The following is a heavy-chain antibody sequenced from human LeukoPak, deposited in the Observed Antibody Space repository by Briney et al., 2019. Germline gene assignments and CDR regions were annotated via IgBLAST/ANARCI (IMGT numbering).Heavy chain of an antibody. V-gene: IGHV3-11*01. CDR2: ISSSGSTI. Sequence: GGSLRLSCAASGFTFSDFYMSWIRQAPGKGLEWVSYISSSGSTIYYADSVKGRFPISRDNAKNSLYLQVNSLGAEDTAVYYCASTADPYYYDSSGYYEILGYAMDVWGQGTTVTVSS. CDR3: ASTADPYYYDSSGYYEILGYAMDV. J-gene: IGHJ6*02. CDR1: GFTFSDFY. D-gene: IGHD3-22*01.